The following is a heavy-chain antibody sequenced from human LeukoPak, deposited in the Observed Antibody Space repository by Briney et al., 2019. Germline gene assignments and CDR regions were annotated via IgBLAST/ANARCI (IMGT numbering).Heavy chain of an antibody. Sequence: GASVKVSCKASGYTFTSYGISWVRQAPGQGLGWMGWISAYNGNTNYAQKLQGRVTMTTDTSTSTAYMELRSLRSDDTAVYYCARVSDSSGYLPSYYYYYGMDVWGQGTTVTVSS. V-gene: IGHV1-18*01. CDR1: GYTFTSYG. CDR2: ISAYNGNT. CDR3: ARVSDSSGYLPSYYYYYGMDV. J-gene: IGHJ6*02. D-gene: IGHD3-22*01.